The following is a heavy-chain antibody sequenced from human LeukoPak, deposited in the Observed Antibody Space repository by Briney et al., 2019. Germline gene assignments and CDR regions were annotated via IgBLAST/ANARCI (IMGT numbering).Heavy chain of an antibody. CDR3: ANDCSSTSCSKNAFDI. D-gene: IGHD2-2*01. CDR2: IIPIFGTA. J-gene: IGHJ3*02. V-gene: IGHV1-69*13. CDR1: GGTFSSYA. Sequence: GASVKVSCKASGGTFSSYAISWVRQAPGQGLEWLGGIIPIFGTANYAQKFQGRVTITADESTSTAYMELSSLRSEDTAVYYCANDCSSTSCSKNAFDIWGQGTMVTVSS.